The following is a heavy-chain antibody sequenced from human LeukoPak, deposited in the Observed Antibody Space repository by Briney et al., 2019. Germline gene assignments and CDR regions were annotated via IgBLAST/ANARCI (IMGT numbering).Heavy chain of an antibody. J-gene: IGHJ6*02. V-gene: IGHV3-23*01. D-gene: IGHD3-16*02. CDR3: AKSLFTPYYYGMDV. CDR2: ISVSGGTT. CDR1: GFTFSSYV. Sequence: GGSLRLSCAASGFTFSSYVMRWVRQAPGKGLEWVSGISVSGGTTTYADSVKGRFTVSRDNSKNTLYLQMNSLRAEDTAVYYCAKSLFTPYYYGMDVRGQGTTVTVSS.